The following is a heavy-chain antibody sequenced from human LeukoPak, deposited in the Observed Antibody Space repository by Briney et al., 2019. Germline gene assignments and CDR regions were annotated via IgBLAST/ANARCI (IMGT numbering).Heavy chain of an antibody. V-gene: IGHV3-64*01. CDR3: ARDNAGSVGRRNTPLKH. CDR2: ISSNGGST. D-gene: IGHD1-26*01. Sequence: RGRSLRLSCAASGFTFSSYAMQWDRPDPGKGLEYVSAISSNGGSTYYANSVKGRFSISRDNSKNTLYLQMGSLRAEDMAVYYCARDNAGSVGRRNTPLKHWGQGTLVTVSS. CDR1: GFTFSSYA. J-gene: IGHJ4*02.